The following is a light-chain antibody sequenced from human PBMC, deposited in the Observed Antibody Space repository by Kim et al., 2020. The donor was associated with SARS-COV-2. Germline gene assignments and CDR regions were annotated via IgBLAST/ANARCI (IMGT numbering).Light chain of an antibody. CDR3: LQTYTVPRT. V-gene: IGKV1-39*01. CDR1: QTFSRH. J-gene: IGKJ2*01. CDR2: AAY. Sequence: SGSVRHRVTNTSRASQTFSRHLRWYEQRPGEAPNLLIYAAYTLHDGVPSRFSGGGSGTDFTLTISSLQPEDFATYYCLQTYTVPRTFGQGTKLEI.